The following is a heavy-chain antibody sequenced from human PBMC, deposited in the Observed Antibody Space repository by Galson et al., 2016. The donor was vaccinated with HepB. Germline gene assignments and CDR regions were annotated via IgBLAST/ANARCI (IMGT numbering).Heavy chain of an antibody. J-gene: IGHJ6*04. V-gene: IGHV1-18*01. CDR1: GYTFTTYG. Sequence: SVKVSCKASGYTFTTYGISWVRQAPGQGLEWMGWISPYSGNTNYAQKFQGRVTMSTDTSTSTAYMELRSLRSDDTAVYYCAKKEGVAARNHYCSEHGMDAWGGGTTVTVSS. CDR3: AKKEGVAARNHYCSEHGMDA. D-gene: IGHD6-6*01. CDR2: ISPYSGNT.